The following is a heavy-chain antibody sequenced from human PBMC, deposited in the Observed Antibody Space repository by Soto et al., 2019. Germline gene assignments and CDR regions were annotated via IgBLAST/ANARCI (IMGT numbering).Heavy chain of an antibody. CDR2: MNPNSGNT. J-gene: IGHJ5*02. Sequence: QVQLVQSGAEVKKPGASVKVSCKASGYTFTSYDINLVRQATGQGLEWMGWMNPNSGNTGYAQKFQGRVTMTRNTSISTAYMELSSLRSEDTAVYYCARGRRRPTRYSSSWFDPWGQGTLVTVSS. CDR1: GYTFTSYD. V-gene: IGHV1-8*01. CDR3: ARGRRRPTRYSSSWFDP. D-gene: IGHD6-13*01.